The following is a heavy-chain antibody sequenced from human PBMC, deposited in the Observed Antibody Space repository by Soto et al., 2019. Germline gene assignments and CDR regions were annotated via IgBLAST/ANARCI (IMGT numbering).Heavy chain of an antibody. Sequence: SWIIQAQRKGLEWVSGVSPNNNSTYYAASVKGRFTISRDNSKNTLYLQMNSLRAEDTAVYYCAKDAMTTLILYCFDFWGQGALVTVSS. D-gene: IGHD4-17*01. CDR2: VSPNNNST. J-gene: IGHJ4*02. CDR3: AKDAMTTLILYCFDF. V-gene: IGHV3-23*01.